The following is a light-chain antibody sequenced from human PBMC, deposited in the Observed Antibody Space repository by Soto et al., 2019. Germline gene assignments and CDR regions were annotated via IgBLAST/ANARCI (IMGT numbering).Light chain of an antibody. CDR1: QSVRSER. CDR2: DAS. Sequence: EIVLTQSPDTLSLSPGERATLSCRASQSVRSERLAWYQHKRGQAPRLVIFDASSRATGIPERFSGSGSGTDFTLTISRLEPEDFALFYCQYHGSSPITFGQGTRLEIK. CDR3: QYHGSSPIT. V-gene: IGKV3-20*01. J-gene: IGKJ5*01.